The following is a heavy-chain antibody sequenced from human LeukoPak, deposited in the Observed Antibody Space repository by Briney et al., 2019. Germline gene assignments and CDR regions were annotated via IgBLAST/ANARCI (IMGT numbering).Heavy chain of an antibody. J-gene: IGHJ6*02. CDR3: ARDKWEKYCSSTSCYDSLGYYYYGMDV. V-gene: IGHV3-48*01. D-gene: IGHD2-2*01. CDR1: GFTFSSYS. Sequence: GGSLRLSCAASGFTFSSYSMNWVRRAPGKGLEWVSYISSSSSTIYYADSVKGRFTISRDNAKNSLYLQMNSLRAEDTAVYYCARDKWEKYCSSTSCYDSLGYYYYGMDVWGQGTTVTVSS. CDR2: ISSSSSTI.